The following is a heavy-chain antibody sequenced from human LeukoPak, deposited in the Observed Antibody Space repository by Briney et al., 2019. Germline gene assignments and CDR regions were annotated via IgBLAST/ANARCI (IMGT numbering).Heavy chain of an antibody. D-gene: IGHD3-3*01. CDR3: ARQLRFLEWLSLSAFDI. J-gene: IGHJ3*02. CDR1: GGSISSSNW. Sequence: PSETLSLTCAVSGGSISSSNWWSWVRQPPGKGLEWIGEIYHSGSTYYNPSLKSRVTISVDTSKNQFSLKLSSVTAADTAVYYCARQLRFLEWLSLSAFDIWGQGTMVTVSS. CDR2: IYHSGST. V-gene: IGHV4-4*02.